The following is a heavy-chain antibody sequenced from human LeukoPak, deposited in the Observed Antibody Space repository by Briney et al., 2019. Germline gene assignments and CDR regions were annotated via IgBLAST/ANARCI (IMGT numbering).Heavy chain of an antibody. CDR2: ISGSGSGT. J-gene: IGHJ4*02. D-gene: IGHD2-15*01. CDR1: GFTFKNYA. Sequence: GGSLRLSCATSGFTFKNYAMAWVRQAPGKELEWVSSISGSGSGTSYADSVKGRFTISRDNSKNTLYVQMNSLRAEDTAVYYCTRRSGATWTHFDYWGQGTLVTVSS. V-gene: IGHV3-23*01. CDR3: TRRSGATWTHFDY.